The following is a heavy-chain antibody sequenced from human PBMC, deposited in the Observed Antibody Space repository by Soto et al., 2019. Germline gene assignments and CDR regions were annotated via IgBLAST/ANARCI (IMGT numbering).Heavy chain of an antibody. J-gene: IGHJ5*02. CDR1: GYTFTSYY. CDR3: AREDRVVVTARGFDP. Sequence: GASVKVSCKASGYTFTSYYMHWVRQAPGQGLEWMGIINPSGGSTSYAQKFQGRVTMTRDTSTSTVYMELSSLRSEDTAVYYCAREDRVVVTARGFDPWGQGTLVTVSS. V-gene: IGHV1-46*01. CDR2: INPSGGST. D-gene: IGHD2-21*02.